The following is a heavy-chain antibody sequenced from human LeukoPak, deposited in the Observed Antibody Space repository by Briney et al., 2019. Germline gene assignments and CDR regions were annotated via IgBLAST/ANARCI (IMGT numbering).Heavy chain of an antibody. CDR3: ARALTPDIVVVPAAIYFDY. D-gene: IGHD2-2*01. CDR1: GYTFTSYG. V-gene: IGHV1-18*01. Sequence: ASAKVSCKASGYTFTSYGISWVRQAPGQGLEWMGWISAYNGNTNYAQKLQGRVTMTTDTSTSTAYMELRSLRSDDTAVYYCARALTPDIVVVPAAIYFDYWGQGTLVTVSS. J-gene: IGHJ4*02. CDR2: ISAYNGNT.